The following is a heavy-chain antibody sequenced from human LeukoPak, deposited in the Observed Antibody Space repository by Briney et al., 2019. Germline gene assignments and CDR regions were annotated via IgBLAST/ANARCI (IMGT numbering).Heavy chain of an antibody. V-gene: IGHV3-23*01. CDR2: ISGSAGSI. CDR3: ARRSAAKDAFDI. CDR1: GFTFSSYA. D-gene: IGHD6-25*01. J-gene: IGHJ3*02. Sequence: GGTLRLSCSVSGFTFSSYAMGWVRQAPGKGLEWVSGISGSAGSIDYADSVKGRFTISRDNAKNTLYLQMNSLRAEDTAVYYCARRSAAKDAFDIWGQGTMVTVSS.